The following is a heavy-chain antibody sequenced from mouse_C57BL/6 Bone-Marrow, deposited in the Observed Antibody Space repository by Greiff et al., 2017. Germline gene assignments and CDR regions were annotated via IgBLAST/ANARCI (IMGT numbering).Heavy chain of an antibody. J-gene: IGHJ3*01. Sequence: EVKLMESGGDLVKPGGSLKLSCAASGFTFSSYGMSWVRQTPDKRLEWVATISSGGSYTYYPDSVKGRFTISRDNAKNTLYLQMSSLKSEDTAMYYCARRGYDYDFPWFAYWGQGTLVTVSA. CDR1: GFTFSSYG. D-gene: IGHD2-4*01. CDR2: ISSGGSYT. CDR3: ARRGYDYDFPWFAY. V-gene: IGHV5-6*02.